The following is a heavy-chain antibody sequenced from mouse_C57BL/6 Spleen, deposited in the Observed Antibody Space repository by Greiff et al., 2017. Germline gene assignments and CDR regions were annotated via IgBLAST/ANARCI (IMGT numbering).Heavy chain of an antibody. J-gene: IGHJ2*01. CDR2: ISYDGSN. CDR3: ARGDWDRVFDY. CDR1: GYSITSGYF. Sequence: EVKLMESGPGLVKPSQSLSLTCSVTGYSITSGYFCNWIRQFPGNKLGWMGYISYDGSNNYNPSLKNRTSITRDTSKNQFFLKLNSVTTEDKATYDCARGDWDRVFDYWGQGTTLTVSS. D-gene: IGHD4-1*01. V-gene: IGHV3-6*01.